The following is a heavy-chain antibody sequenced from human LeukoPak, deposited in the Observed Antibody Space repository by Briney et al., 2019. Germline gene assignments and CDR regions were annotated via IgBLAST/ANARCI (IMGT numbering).Heavy chain of an antibody. J-gene: IGHJ4*02. Sequence: GGSLRLSCAASGFTFSKFPMGWVRQAPGRGLEWVSAISASGDVTFYADSLRGRFTISRDNSKSTLYLQMNSLRAEDTAVYYCAKDFVPRVAAAGIAKYWGQGTLVTVSS. CDR3: AKDFVPRVAAAGIAKY. CDR2: ISASGDVT. D-gene: IGHD6-13*01. CDR1: GFTFSKFP. V-gene: IGHV3-23*01.